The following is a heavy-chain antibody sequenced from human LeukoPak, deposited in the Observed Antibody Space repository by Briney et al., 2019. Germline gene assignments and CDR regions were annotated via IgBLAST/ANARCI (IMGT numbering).Heavy chain of an antibody. CDR2: IYTSGST. CDR3: ASVRLPITIFGEDAFDI. J-gene: IGHJ3*02. Sequence: SETLSLTCTVSGGSISSYYWSSIRQPAGKGLEWIGRIYTSGSTNYNPSLKSRVTMSVDTSKNQFSLKLSSVTAADTAVYYCASVRLPITIFGEDAFDIWGQGTMVTVSS. CDR1: GGSISSYY. D-gene: IGHD3-10*02. V-gene: IGHV4-4*07.